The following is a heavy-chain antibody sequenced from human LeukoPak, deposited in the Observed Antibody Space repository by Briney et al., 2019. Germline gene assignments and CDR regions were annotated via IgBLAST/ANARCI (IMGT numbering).Heavy chain of an antibody. V-gene: IGHV3-21*01. CDR3: ARDGSGFYYYYYMDV. Sequence: GGSLRLSCAASGFTFTDYSMTWVRQAPGKGLEWVASISTVSTYTFYSDSVKGRFIISRDNAKNTLYLQMSSLSAEDTAVYFCARDGSGFYYYYYMDVWGRGTTVTVSS. D-gene: IGHD6-25*01. J-gene: IGHJ6*03. CDR1: GFTFTDYS. CDR2: ISTVSTYT.